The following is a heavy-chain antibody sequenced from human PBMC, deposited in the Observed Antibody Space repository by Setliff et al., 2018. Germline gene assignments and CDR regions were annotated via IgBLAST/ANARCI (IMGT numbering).Heavy chain of an antibody. V-gene: IGHV4-34*01. CDR1: GGSFSSFY. CDR3: AKFGPLDLTGDWAFDN. CDR2: INHRGTT. J-gene: IGHJ4*02. D-gene: IGHD7-27*01. Sequence: ASETLSLTCAVYGGSFSSFYWSWIRQPPGKGLEWIGEINHRGTTNYNPSLKSRVTISVDTSKKQFSLKLSSVTAADTAVYYCAKFGPLDLTGDWAFDNWGQGTLVTVSS.